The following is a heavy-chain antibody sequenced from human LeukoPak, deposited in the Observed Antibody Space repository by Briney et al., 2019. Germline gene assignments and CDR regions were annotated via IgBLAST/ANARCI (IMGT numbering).Heavy chain of an antibody. Sequence: TSETLSLTCTVSGGSISSYYWSWIRQPPGKGLEWIGYIYYSGGTNYNPSLKSRVTISVDTSKNQFSLKLSSVTAADTAVYYCARAVGYCSSTSCYAGLGVWFDPWGQGTLVTVSS. V-gene: IGHV4-59*01. D-gene: IGHD2-2*01. CDR1: GGSISSYY. CDR2: IYYSGGT. CDR3: ARAVGYCSSTSCYAGLGVWFDP. J-gene: IGHJ5*02.